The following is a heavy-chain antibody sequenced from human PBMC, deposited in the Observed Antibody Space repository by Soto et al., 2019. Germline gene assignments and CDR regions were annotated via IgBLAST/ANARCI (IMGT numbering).Heavy chain of an antibody. CDR1: GFTFSSYA. CDR3: AREGWKNGPFDY. Sequence: GGSLRLSCAASGFTFSSYAMHWVRQAPGKGLEWVAVISYDGSNKYYADSVKGRFTISRDNSKNTLYLQMNSLRAEDTAVYYCAREGWKNGPFDYWGQGTLVTVSS. CDR2: ISYDGSNK. J-gene: IGHJ4*02. V-gene: IGHV3-30-3*01. D-gene: IGHD1-1*01.